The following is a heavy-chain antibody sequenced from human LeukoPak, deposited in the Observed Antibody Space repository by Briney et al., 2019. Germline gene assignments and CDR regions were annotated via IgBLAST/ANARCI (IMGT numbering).Heavy chain of an antibody. J-gene: IGHJ4*02. Sequence: SVKVSCKASGGTFSSYAISWVRQAPGQGLEWMGRIIPIFGTANYAQKFQGRVTITTDESTSTAYMELSSLRSEDTVVYYCTRSYGYGDFDYWGQGTLVTVSS. CDR1: GGTFSSYA. CDR2: IIPIFGTA. D-gene: IGHD5-18*01. CDR3: TRSYGYGDFDY. V-gene: IGHV1-69*05.